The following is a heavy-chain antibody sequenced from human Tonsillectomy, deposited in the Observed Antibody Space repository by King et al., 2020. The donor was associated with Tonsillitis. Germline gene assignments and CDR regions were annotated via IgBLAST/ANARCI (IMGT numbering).Heavy chain of an antibody. V-gene: IGHV4-39*01. CDR1: GGSISSSSYY. CDR3: ARPARGYYDFWSGSGAFDI. Sequence: QLQESGPGLVKPSETLSLTCTVSGGSISSSSYYWGWIRQPPGKGLEWIGRIYYSGSTYYNPSLKGRVTISVDTSKNQFSLKLSSVTAADTAVYYCARPARGYYDFWSGSGAFDIWGQGTMVTVSS. J-gene: IGHJ3*02. D-gene: IGHD3-3*01. CDR2: IYYSGST.